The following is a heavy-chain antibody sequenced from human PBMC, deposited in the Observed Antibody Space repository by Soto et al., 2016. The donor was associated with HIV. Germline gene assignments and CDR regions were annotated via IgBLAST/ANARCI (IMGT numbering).Heavy chain of an antibody. CDR3: ARDNGRSLIQN. J-gene: IGHJ1*01. CDR2: VYVNGRT. CDR1: GFSISYNY. Sequence: EVQLVETGGGLVQPGGSLRLSCAPSGFSISYNYMSWVRQAPGKGLEWVSSVYVNGRTYYADSVKGRFTVSRDMSKNLIYLQMNSLGTEDTAVYFCARDNGRSLIQNWGRGTLVTVSS. D-gene: IGHD1-26*01. V-gene: IGHV3-53*02.